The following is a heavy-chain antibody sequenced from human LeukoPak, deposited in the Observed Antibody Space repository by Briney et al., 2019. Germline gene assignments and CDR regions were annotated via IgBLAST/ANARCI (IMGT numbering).Heavy chain of an antibody. J-gene: IGHJ4*02. CDR3: AKGLRVWGSYRYTGDYFDY. V-gene: IGHV3-11*04. CDR2: VSPSGRST. Sequence: GGSLRLSCAASGFTFSDYYMSWIRQAPGKGLEWISHVSPSGRSTYYAESVRGRFTVSRDNSNNTLYLQMNSLRAEDTAVYYCAKGLRVWGSYRYTGDYFDYWGQGTLVTVSS. D-gene: IGHD3-16*02. CDR1: GFTFSDYY.